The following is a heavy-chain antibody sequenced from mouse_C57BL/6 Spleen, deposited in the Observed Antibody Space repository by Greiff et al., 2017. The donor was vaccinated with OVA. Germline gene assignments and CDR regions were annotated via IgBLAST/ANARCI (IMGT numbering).Heavy chain of an antibody. J-gene: IGHJ4*01. Sequence: VQLKESGPELVKPGASVKIPCKASGYTFTDYNMDWVKQSHGKSLEWIGDINPNNGGTIYNQKFKGKATLTVDKSSSTAYMELRSLTSEDTAVYYCARGIYYGNSYAMDYWGQGTSVTVSS. V-gene: IGHV1-18*01. CDR2: INPNNGGT. D-gene: IGHD2-1*01. CDR3: ARGIYYGNSYAMDY. CDR1: GYTFTDYN.